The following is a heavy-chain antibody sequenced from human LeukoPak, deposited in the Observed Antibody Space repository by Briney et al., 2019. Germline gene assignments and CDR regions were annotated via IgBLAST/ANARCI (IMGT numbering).Heavy chain of an antibody. Sequence: SETLSLTCTVSGGSISSYYWSWIRQPPGKGLEWIGYIYYSGSTNYNPSLKSRVTISVDTSKNQFSLKLSSVTAADTAVYYCARLYCGYYYSLDYFDYWGQGTLVTVSS. V-gene: IGHV4-59*08. CDR2: IYYSGST. CDR3: ARLYCGYYYSLDYFDY. J-gene: IGHJ4*02. CDR1: GGSISSYY. D-gene: IGHD3-22*01.